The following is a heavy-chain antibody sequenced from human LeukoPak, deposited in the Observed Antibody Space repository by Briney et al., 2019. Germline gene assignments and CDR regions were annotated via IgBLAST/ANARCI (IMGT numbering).Heavy chain of an antibody. CDR2: INSDGRST. D-gene: IGHD1-1*01. J-gene: IGHJ4*02. Sequence: PRGSLRLSCAVSGFTFSNYWMHWVHQAPGKGLVWVARINSDGRSTNYGDSVKGRFTISRDNAKNTLYLQMNSLRAEDTAVYYCARVSDWNVNYWGQGTLVTVSS. CDR3: ARVSDWNVNY. CDR1: GFTFSNYW. V-gene: IGHV3-74*01.